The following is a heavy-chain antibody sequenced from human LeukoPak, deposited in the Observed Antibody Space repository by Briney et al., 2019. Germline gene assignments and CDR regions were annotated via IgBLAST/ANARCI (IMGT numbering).Heavy chain of an antibody. Sequence: ASVKVSCKASGGTFSSNAISWVRQAPGQGLEWMGGIIPIFGTANYAQKFQGRVTITADKSTSTAYMELSSLRSEDTAVYYCARPLTGSGSYWVAFDIWGQGTMVTVSS. CDR2: IIPIFGTA. J-gene: IGHJ3*02. CDR1: GGTFSSNA. CDR3: ARPLTGSGSYWVAFDI. D-gene: IGHD3-10*01. V-gene: IGHV1-69*06.